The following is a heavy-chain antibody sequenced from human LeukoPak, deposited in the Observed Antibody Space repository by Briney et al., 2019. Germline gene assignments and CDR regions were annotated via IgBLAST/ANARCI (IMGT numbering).Heavy chain of an antibody. J-gene: IGHJ4*02. Sequence: GGSLRLSCAASGFTFSSHAMHWVRQAPGTGLEWVAVISYGGDDGSNIYYADSVKGRFTISRDNAENSLYLQMNSLRVEDTAVYYCAARSSGNPYFWGQGTLVTVSS. D-gene: IGHD1-26*01. CDR1: GFTFSSHA. CDR3: AARSSGNPYF. CDR2: ISYGGDDGSNI. V-gene: IGHV3-30-3*01.